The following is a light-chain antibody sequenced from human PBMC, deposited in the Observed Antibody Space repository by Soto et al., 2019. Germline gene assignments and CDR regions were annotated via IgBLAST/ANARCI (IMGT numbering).Light chain of an antibody. CDR3: QQYKTYFMWT. V-gene: IGKV1-5*03. CDR2: RAS. Sequence: DFQLTHSPSSLSPPLVATLTITCRASQSINNFLAWYQQKPGKAPKLLIYRASTLESGVPSKFSGSGSGTEFTLTISSLQADDFATYYCQQYKTYFMWTFGPGTKVDIK. CDR1: QSINNF. J-gene: IGKJ1*01.